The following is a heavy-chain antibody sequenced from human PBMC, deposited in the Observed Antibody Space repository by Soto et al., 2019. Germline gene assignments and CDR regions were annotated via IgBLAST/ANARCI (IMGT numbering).Heavy chain of an antibody. J-gene: IGHJ6*02. CDR3: AKDLFGYYSNYYYYYGMDG. CDR1: GFTFSSYA. Sequence: GGSLRLSCAASGFTFSSYAMSWVRQAPGKGLEWVSAISGSGGSTYYADSVKGRFTISRDNSKNTLYLQMNSLRAEDTAVYYCAKDLFGYYSNYYYYYGMDGWGQGTTVTVSS. D-gene: IGHD3-22*01. CDR2: ISGSGGST. V-gene: IGHV3-23*01.